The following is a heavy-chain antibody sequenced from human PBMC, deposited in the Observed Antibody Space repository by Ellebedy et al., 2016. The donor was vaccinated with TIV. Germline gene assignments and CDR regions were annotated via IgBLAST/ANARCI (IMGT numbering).Heavy chain of an antibody. CDR1: GFTFSDYH. J-gene: IGHJ4*02. CDR3: AREGNHKPFDY. Sequence: PGGSLRLSCAASGFTFSDYHMSWIRLAPGRGLEWVSYISPGSNYRREADFVEGRFTISRDNSKRSLFLQMNSLRVEDTAVYYCAREGNHKPFDYWGQGTLVTVSS. D-gene: IGHD1-14*01. CDR2: ISPGSNYR. V-gene: IGHV3-11*06.